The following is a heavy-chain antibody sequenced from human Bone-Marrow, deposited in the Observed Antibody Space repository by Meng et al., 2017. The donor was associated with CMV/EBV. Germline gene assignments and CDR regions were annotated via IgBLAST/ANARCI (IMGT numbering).Heavy chain of an antibody. CDR2: IYYSGST. CDR3: SRGLCDFGSGYYYYYYGMDV. CDR1: GGPIRNSSYY. D-gene: IGHD3-3*01. V-gene: IGHV4-39*07. Sequence: PCTVPGGPIRNSSYYWGWIRQPPGKGLEWIGSIYYSGSTYYNPSLKSRVTISVDTSKNQFSLSLRSVTAADTSVAYCSRGLCDFGSGYYYYYYGMDVWGQGKTV. J-gene: IGHJ6*02.